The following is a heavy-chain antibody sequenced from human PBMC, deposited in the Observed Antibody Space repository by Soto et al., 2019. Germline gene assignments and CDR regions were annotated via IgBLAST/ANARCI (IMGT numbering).Heavy chain of an antibody. J-gene: IGHJ6*02. CDR3: ATESMYVVVVGSTRDHYYGMDC. CDR1: GFTFSRYA. Sequence: EGQLLESGGGLVRPGGSLTLSCAGSGFTFSRYAITWVRQAPGKGLEWVSSITVTDGRRKYADSVKGRFTISTDTHKNIVYRQMNSLRAEDTALYYCATESMYVVVVGSTRDHYYGMDCWGQGTSVIVS. D-gene: IGHD2-15*01. CDR2: ITVTDGRR. V-gene: IGHV3-23*01.